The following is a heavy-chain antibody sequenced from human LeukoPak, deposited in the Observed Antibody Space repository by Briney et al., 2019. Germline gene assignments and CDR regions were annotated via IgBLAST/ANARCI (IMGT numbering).Heavy chain of an antibody. V-gene: IGHV1-18*01. CDR2: ISAYNGNT. Sequence: ASVKVSCKASGYTFTSYGISWVRQAPGQGLEWMGWISAYNGNTNYAQKLQGRVTMTTDTSTSTAYMELRSLRSDDTAVYYCARIARHYSSGWSPFDYWGQGTLVTVSS. D-gene: IGHD6-19*01. CDR1: GYTFTSYG. CDR3: ARIARHYSSGWSPFDY. J-gene: IGHJ4*02.